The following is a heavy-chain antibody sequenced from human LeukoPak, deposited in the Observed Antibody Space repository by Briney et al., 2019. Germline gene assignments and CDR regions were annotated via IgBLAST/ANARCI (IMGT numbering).Heavy chain of an antibody. D-gene: IGHD5-24*01. CDR3: ARVVEMATIQYYFDY. CDR1: GGSISSYY. J-gene: IGHJ4*02. V-gene: IGHV4-59*08. Sequence: SETLSLTCTVSGGSISSYYWSWIRHPPGKGLEWIGYIYYSGSTNYNPSLKSRVTISVDTSKNQFSLKLSSVTAADTAVYYCARVVEMATIQYYFDYWGQGTLVTVSS. CDR2: IYYSGST.